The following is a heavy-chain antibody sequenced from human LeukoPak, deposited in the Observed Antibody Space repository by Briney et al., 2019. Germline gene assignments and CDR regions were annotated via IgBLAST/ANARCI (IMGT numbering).Heavy chain of an antibody. CDR2: IIPIFGTA. D-gene: IGHD3-22*01. CDR3: ARGSYYDTSGYYKYYFDY. V-gene: IGHV1-69*13. CDR1: GGTFSSYA. Sequence: SVKVSCKASGGTFSSYAISWVRQAPGQGLEWMGGIIPIFGTANYAQKFQGRVTITADESTSTAYMELSSLRSEDTAVYYCARGSYYDTSGYYKYYFDYWGQGTLVTVSS. J-gene: IGHJ4*02.